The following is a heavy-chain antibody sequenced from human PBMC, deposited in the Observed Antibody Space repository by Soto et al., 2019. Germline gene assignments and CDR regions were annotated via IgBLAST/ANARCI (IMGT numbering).Heavy chain of an antibody. Sequence: PSETLSLTCTVSGGSISSGGYYWSWIRQHPGKGLEWIGYIYYSGSTYYNPSLKSRVSMSVDTSKNQFSLELRSVSADDTAVYFCARVSYFRGFDWLFAFDSWGQGALVTVSS. CDR3: ARVSYFRGFDWLFAFDS. CDR1: GGSISSGGYY. CDR2: IYYSGST. J-gene: IGHJ4*02. V-gene: IGHV4-31*02. D-gene: IGHD3-9*01.